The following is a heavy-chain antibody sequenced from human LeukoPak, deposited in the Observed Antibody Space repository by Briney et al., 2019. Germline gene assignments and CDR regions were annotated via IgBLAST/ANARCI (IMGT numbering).Heavy chain of an antibody. CDR3: AKGIRYDFSGHLDG. CDR1: GFTFDSCA. V-gene: IGHV3-23*01. CDR2: ISGSGGNT. Sequence: QPGGSLRLSCSASGFTFDSCAMSWVRQAPGRGLEWVSTISGSGGNTYYADSVKGRFTISRDNSKKTLYLQMNILRADDTAVYYCAKGIRYDFSGHLDGWGQGTQVTASS. J-gene: IGHJ4*02. D-gene: IGHD3-22*01.